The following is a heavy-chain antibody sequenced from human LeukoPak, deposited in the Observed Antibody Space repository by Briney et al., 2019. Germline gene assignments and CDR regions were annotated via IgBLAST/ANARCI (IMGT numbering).Heavy chain of an antibody. CDR1: GYRFTSYC. D-gene: IGHD3-16*02. CDR3: ARHELYRVSPDY. J-gene: IGHJ4*02. V-gene: IGHV5-51*01. Sequence: PGESLKVSCKGSGYRFTSYCGGWVRQMPGKGLEWMGIIYPGDSDTRYSPSFQGQVTTSADKSISTAYLQWSSLTASDTAMYYCARHELYRVSPDYWGQGTLVTVSS. CDR2: IYPGDSDT.